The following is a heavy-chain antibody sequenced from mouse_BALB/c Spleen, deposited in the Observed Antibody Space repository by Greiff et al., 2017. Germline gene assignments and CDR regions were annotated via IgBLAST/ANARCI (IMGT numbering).Heavy chain of an antibody. V-gene: IGHV1S81*02. CDR2: INPSNGGT. Sequence: QVHVKQSGAELVKPGASVKLSCKASGYTFTSYYMYWVKQRPGQGLEWIGEINPSNGGTNFNEKFKSKATLTVDKSSSTAYMQLSSLTSEDSAVYYCTRSFITTVVADYYAMDYWGQGTSVTVSS. J-gene: IGHJ4*01. CDR1: GYTFTSYY. CDR3: TRSFITTVVADYYAMDY. D-gene: IGHD1-1*01.